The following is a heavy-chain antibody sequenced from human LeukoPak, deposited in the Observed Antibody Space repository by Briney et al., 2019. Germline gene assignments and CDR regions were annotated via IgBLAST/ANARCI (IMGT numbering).Heavy chain of an antibody. J-gene: IGHJ4*02. V-gene: IGHV3-30-3*01. CDR3: ARGGYSGSYRTFDY. Sequence: GGSLRLSCAASGFTFSSYAMHWVRQAPGKGLEWVAVISYDGSNKYYADSVKGRFTISRDNSKNTLYLQMNSLRAEDTAVYYCARGGYSGSYRTFDYWGQGTLVTVSS. CDR2: ISYDGSNK. CDR1: GFTFSSYA. D-gene: IGHD1-26*01.